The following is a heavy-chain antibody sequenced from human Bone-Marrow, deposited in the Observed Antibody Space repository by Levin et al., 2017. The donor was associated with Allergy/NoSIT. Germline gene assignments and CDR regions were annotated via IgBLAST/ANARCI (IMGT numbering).Heavy chain of an antibody. D-gene: IGHD2-21*02. CDR2: VSNAGTSE. CDR1: GFSFSDFG. CDR3: AKDEVTAEYYFDY. V-gene: IGHV3-30*18. Sequence: GGSLRLSCIGSGFSFSDFGMHWVRQAPGKGLEWAAGVSNAGTSEWYANSVKGRFTISRDNNKNRMYLQMNSLTTEDTAVYYCAKDEVTAEYYFDYWGQGTLVTVSS. J-gene: IGHJ4*02.